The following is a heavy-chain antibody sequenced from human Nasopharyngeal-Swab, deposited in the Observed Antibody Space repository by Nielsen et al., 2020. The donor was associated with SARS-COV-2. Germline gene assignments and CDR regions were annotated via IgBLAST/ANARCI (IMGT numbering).Heavy chain of an antibody. J-gene: IGHJ3*02. CDR1: GGSISSSSYY. CDR2: IYYSGST. CDR3: ARQWYCSGGSCYPPGAFDI. V-gene: IGHV4-39*01. D-gene: IGHD2-15*01. Sequence: SETLSLTCTVSGGSISSSSYYWGRIRQPPGKWLEWIGSIYYSGSTYYNPSLKSRVTVSVDTSKNQFSLKLNSVTAADTAMYYCARQWYCSGGSCYPPGAFDIWGQGTMVTVSS.